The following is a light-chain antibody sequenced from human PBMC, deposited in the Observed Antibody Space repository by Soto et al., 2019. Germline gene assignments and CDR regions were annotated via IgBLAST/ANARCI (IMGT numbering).Light chain of an antibody. J-gene: IGLJ1*01. Sequence: QSVLTQPASVSGSPGQWITIPSTGTSSDVGGYNYVSWFQQHPGKAPKLMISEVSNRPSGVSNRFSASKSGNTASLTISGLQSEDEATYYCSSYSSSSTLVFGTGTKVTVL. CDR3: SSYSSSSTLV. CDR1: SSDVGGYNY. CDR2: EVS. V-gene: IGLV2-14*01.